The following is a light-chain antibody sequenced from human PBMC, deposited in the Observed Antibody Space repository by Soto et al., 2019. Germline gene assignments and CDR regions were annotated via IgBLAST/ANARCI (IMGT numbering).Light chain of an antibody. J-gene: IGKJ1*01. Sequence: DIQMTQSPSSLSASVGDRVTITCQASQDIRNFLNWYQKKPGRAPKHLIYDASNLERGVPSRFSGSGSGTYFTFTISSLQPEDFATYFCQEYDYLPRSTFDQGTKVDTK. V-gene: IGKV1-33*01. CDR1: QDIRNF. CDR2: DAS. CDR3: QEYDYLPRST.